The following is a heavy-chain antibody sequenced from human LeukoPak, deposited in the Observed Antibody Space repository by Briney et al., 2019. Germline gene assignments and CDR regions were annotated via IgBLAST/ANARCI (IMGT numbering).Heavy chain of an antibody. Sequence: GGSLRLSCAASGFTVSSNYMSWVRQAPGKGLEWVSAISGSGGSTYYADSVKGRFTISRDNSKNTLYLQMNSLRAEDTAVYYCAKEDVVVPAAIFDYWGQGTLVTVSS. V-gene: IGHV3-23*01. D-gene: IGHD2-2*01. CDR1: GFTVSSNY. J-gene: IGHJ4*02. CDR2: ISGSGGST. CDR3: AKEDVVVPAAIFDY.